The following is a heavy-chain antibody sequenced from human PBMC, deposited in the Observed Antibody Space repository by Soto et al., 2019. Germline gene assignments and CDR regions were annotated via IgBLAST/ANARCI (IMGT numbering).Heavy chain of an antibody. J-gene: IGHJ5*02. V-gene: IGHV1-24*01. CDR1: GYTFTEVS. D-gene: IGHD1-7*01. CDR3: APVNWNYKGGWLDP. CDR2: FDPDGGET. Sequence: ASVKVSCKVSGYTFTEVSIHWVRQAPGKGLEWMGGFDPDGGETVYAQKFQGRVRMTEDTSTETAYMEVSSLRPEDTAVYYCAPVNWNYKGGWLDPWGQGTLVTVSS.